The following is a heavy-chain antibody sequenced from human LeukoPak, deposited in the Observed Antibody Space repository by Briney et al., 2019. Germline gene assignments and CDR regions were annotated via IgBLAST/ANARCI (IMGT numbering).Heavy chain of an antibody. J-gene: IGHJ5*02. CDR2: IRSNSDGGTI. CDR1: GFTVSNAW. V-gene: IGHV3-15*07. Sequence: GGSLRLSCATSGFTVSNAWMNWVRQAPGKGLEWVGRIRSNSDGGTIDYAAPVKGRFTLSRDDSKTTLYLQMNSLQTEDTAVYYCATDFYDSTWGQGTLVTVSS. D-gene: IGHD3-22*01. CDR3: ATDFYDST.